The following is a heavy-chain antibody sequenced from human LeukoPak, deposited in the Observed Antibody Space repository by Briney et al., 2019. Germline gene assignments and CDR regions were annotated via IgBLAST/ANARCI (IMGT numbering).Heavy chain of an antibody. CDR3: ARGTYYSDSSGYSYYSCYYMDV. J-gene: IGHJ6*03. CDR2: IYYSGST. V-gene: IGHV4-59*01. Sequence: SETLSLTCTVSGGSISSYYWSWIRQPPGKGLEWIGYIYYSGSTNYNPSLKSRVTISVDTSKNQFSLKLSPVTAADTAVYFCARGTYYSDSSGYSYYSCYYMDVWGKGTTVTISS. D-gene: IGHD3-22*01. CDR1: GGSISSYY.